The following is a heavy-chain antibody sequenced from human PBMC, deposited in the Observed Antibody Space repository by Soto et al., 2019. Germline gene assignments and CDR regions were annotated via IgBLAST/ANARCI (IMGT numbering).Heavy chain of an antibody. Sequence: QPGGSLRLSCAASGFTFSSYAMSWVRQAPGKGLEWVSAISGSGGSTYYADSVKGRFTISRDNSKNTLYLQMNSLRAEDTAVYYCAKMVPLSHWGIVGADYFDYWGQGTLVTVSS. CDR3: AKMVPLSHWGIVGADYFDY. J-gene: IGHJ4*02. CDR1: GFTFSSYA. V-gene: IGHV3-23*01. CDR2: ISGSGGST. D-gene: IGHD1-26*01.